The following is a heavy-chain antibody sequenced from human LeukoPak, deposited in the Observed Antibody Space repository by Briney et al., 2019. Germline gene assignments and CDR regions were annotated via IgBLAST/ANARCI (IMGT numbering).Heavy chain of an antibody. CDR2: ISYDGSNK. CDR1: GFTFSSYG. CDR3: ARYPSVGNFDY. J-gene: IGHJ4*02. V-gene: IGHV3-30*03. D-gene: IGHD1-26*01. Sequence: PGGSLRLSCAASGFTFSSYGMHWVRQAAGKGLEWVAVISYDGSNKYYADSVKGRFTISRDNSKNTLYLQMNSLRAEDTAVYYCARYPSVGNFDYWGQGTLVTVSS.